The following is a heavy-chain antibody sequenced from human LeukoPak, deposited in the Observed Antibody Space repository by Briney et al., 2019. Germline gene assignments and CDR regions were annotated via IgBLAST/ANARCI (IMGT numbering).Heavy chain of an antibody. Sequence: GGSLRLSCAASGFTFSSYWMSWVRQAPGKGLEWVANIKQDGSEKYYVDSVKGRFTISRDNAKNSLYLQMNSLRAEDTAVYYCARDPSPSADSFADYWGQGTLVTVSS. D-gene: IGHD3-10*01. CDR1: GFTFSSYW. CDR2: IKQDGSEK. CDR3: ARDPSPSADSFADY. V-gene: IGHV3-7*01. J-gene: IGHJ4*02.